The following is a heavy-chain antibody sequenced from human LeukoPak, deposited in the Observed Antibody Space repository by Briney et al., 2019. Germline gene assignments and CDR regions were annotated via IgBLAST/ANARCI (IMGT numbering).Heavy chain of an antibody. J-gene: IGHJ4*02. V-gene: IGHV3-23*01. CDR3: AKGYYGSGSYGWFDY. Sequence: GGSLRLSCAASGFTFSSYAMSWVRQAPGKGLEWVSSFSGSGGSTYYADSVKGRFTISRDNSKNTLFLHMNSLRAEDTAVYSCAKGYYGSGSYGWFDYWGQGTLVTVSS. CDR2: FSGSGGST. CDR1: GFTFSSYA. D-gene: IGHD3-10*01.